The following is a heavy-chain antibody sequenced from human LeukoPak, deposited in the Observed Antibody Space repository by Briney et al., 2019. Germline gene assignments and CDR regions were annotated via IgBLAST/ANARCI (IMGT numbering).Heavy chain of an antibody. CDR2: IYTSGST. V-gene: IGHV4-4*07. D-gene: IGHD2-15*01. J-gene: IGHJ4*02. Sequence: SETLSLTCTVSGGSISSYYWSWIRQPAGKGLEWIGRIYTSGSTNYNPSLKSRLTMSVDTSKNQFSLNLISVTAADTAVYYCARGDKPGQGFDYWGQGTLVTVSS. CDR1: GGSISSYY. CDR3: ARGDKPGQGFDY.